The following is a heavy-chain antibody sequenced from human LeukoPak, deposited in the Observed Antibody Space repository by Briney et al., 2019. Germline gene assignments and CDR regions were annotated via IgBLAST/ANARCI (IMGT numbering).Heavy chain of an antibody. Sequence: GGSLRLSCAASGFTFRNYSMNWVRQARGRGLEWVSGISDSGGTKDYADSVKGRFAISRDNSNNTLYLQMNSLRAEDTAVYYCAKARSGSSSSCYNYWGQGTLVTVSS. J-gene: IGHJ4*02. CDR1: GFTFRNYS. CDR3: AKARSGSSSSCYNY. V-gene: IGHV3-23*01. CDR2: ISDSGGTK. D-gene: IGHD2-2*02.